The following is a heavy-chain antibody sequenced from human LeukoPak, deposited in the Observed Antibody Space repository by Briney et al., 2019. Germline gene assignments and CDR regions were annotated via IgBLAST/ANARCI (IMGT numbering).Heavy chain of an antibody. J-gene: IGHJ4*02. CDR2: ISYNSGTI. Sequence: GGSLRLSCAASGFTFSSYSMNWVRQAPGKGLEWRSYISYNSGTISYADSVKGRFTVSRDDAANSLYLQMTSLRVEDTAVYYCARGRLGGHFNWMPSPPDYWGQGTLVTVSS. CDR3: ARGRLGGHFNWMPSPPDY. D-gene: IGHD3-9*01. V-gene: IGHV3-48*04. CDR1: GFTFSSYS.